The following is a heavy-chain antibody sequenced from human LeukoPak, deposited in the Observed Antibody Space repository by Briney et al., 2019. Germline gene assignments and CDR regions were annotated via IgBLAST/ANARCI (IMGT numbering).Heavy chain of an antibody. CDR2: ISYDGSNK. V-gene: IGHV3-30*18. D-gene: IGHD4-17*01. CDR3: AKVSPNRSTVTTFFFDY. Sequence: PGGSLRLSCTVSGFTVSSNSWSWVRQAPGKGLEWVAVISYDGSNKYYADSVKGRFTISRDNSKNTLYLQMNSLRAEDTAVYYCAKVSPNRSTVTTFFFDYWGQGTLVTVSS. CDR1: GFTVSSNS. J-gene: IGHJ4*02.